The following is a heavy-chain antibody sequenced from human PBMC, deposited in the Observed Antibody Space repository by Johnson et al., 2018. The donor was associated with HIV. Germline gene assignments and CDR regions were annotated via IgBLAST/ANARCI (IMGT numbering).Heavy chain of an antibody. CDR3: PRGATWFGYAFDS. Sequence: VQLVESGGGLVQPGGSLRLSCAASGFTFSSYAMSWVRQAPGKGLEWVSAISGSGGSTYYADSVKGRVTISRDNSKNTLYLQMNSLRAEDTALYYCPRGATWFGYAFDSGGQGTRVTVSS. D-gene: IGHD3-10*01. J-gene: IGHJ3*02. CDR1: GFTFSSYA. CDR2: ISGSGGST. V-gene: IGHV3-23*04.